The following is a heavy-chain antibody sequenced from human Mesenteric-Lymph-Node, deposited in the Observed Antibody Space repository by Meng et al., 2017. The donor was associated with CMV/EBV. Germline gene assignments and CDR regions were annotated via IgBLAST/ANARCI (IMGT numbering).Heavy chain of an antibody. Sequence: ASVKVSCKASGYTFTSYGISWVRQAPGQGLEWMGWISAYNGNTNYAQKLQGRVTMTTDTSTSTAYMELRSLRSDDTAVYYCARDLTISTAGLYYYYGMDVWGQGTTVTVSS. V-gene: IGHV1-18*01. CDR3: ARDLTISTAGLYYYYGMDV. J-gene: IGHJ6*02. CDR2: ISAYNGNT. D-gene: IGHD3-3*01. CDR1: GYTFTSYG.